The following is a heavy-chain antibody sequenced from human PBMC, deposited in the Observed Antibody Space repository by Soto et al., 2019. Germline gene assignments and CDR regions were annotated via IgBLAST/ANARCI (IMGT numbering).Heavy chain of an antibody. CDR1: GGGVSRNSAA. D-gene: IGHD6-6*01. V-gene: IGHV6-1*01. CDR3: ASYTAAARPQNCFHI. CDR2: TYYRSKWYN. J-gene: IGHJ3*02. Sequence: SETLSHTCAISGGGVSRNSAAWNWIRQSPSKGLEWLGRTYYRSKWYNDYAVSVKSRITINPDTSKNQFSLQLNSVTPEDTAVYYCASYTAAARPQNCFHISRQGT.